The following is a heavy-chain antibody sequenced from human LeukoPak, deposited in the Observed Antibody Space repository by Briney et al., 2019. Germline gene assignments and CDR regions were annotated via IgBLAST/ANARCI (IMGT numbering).Heavy chain of an antibody. V-gene: IGHV3-23*01. J-gene: IGHJ4*02. D-gene: IGHD3-22*01. CDR3: AKRGVVIRVILVGFHKEANYFDS. Sequence: GGSLRLSCAASGFTVSSNYMSWVRQAPGKGLEWVAGISGSGGSTNYADSVKGRFTISRDNPKNILYLQMNSLRAEDTAVYFCAKRGVVIRVILVGFHKEANYFDSWGQGALVTVSS. CDR1: GFTVSSNY. CDR2: ISGSGGST.